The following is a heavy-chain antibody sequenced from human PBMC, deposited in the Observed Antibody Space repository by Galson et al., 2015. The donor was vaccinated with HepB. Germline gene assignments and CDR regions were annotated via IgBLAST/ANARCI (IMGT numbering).Heavy chain of an antibody. CDR3: ARVWCYYNSSGYPRCQYCGY. D-gene: IGHD3-22*01. Sequence: SVKVSCKASGYSFTSYGISWVRQAPGQGLEWVGWISAYNGKTNYAKKFQGRVSMTTETSTTTAYMDLRSLRSDDTAVYYCARVWCYYNSSGYPRCQYCGYWGQGALVPVSS. CDR1: GYSFTSYG. CDR2: ISAYNGKT. V-gene: IGHV1-18*04. J-gene: IGHJ4*02.